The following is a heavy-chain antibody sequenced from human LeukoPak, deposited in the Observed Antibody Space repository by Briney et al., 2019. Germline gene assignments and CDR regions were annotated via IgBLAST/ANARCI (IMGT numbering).Heavy chain of an antibody. J-gene: IGHJ4*02. D-gene: IGHD3-22*01. Sequence: ASVKVSCKASGYTFTGYYTHWVRQAPGQGLEWMGWVNPNSGGTNYAQNFQGRVTMTRDTSISTAYMELSRLRSDDTALYYCARTGAYYSGMYYFDYWGQGTLVTVSS. CDR2: VNPNSGGT. CDR3: ARTGAYYSGMYYFDY. CDR1: GYTFTGYY. V-gene: IGHV1-2*02.